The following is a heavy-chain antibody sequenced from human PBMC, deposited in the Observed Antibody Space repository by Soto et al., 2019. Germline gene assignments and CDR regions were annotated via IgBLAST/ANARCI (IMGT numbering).Heavy chain of an antibody. CDR1: GYSFISHY. V-gene: IGHV1-46*01. CDR3: ARDYLSSKLSLSYFDF. D-gene: IGHD2-2*01. CDR2: INPSGGSA. Sequence: QVQLVQSGAEVTRPGVSVKVSCKASGYSFISHYIHWVRQAPGQGLEWMGFINPSGGSATLAQKFQGRVTMTRDTSTSTVSMELTILRSEDAAVYYCARDYLSSKLSLSYFDFWGQGTLVTVSS. J-gene: IGHJ4*02.